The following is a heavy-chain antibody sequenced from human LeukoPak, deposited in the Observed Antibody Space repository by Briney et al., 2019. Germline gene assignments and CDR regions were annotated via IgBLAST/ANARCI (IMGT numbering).Heavy chain of an antibody. D-gene: IGHD6-25*01. Sequence: GGSLRLSCAASGFTVSNNYMNWVRQAPGKGLEWVSSINSDGSRTYYAGSMKGRFTISRDNAKSSLYLQMNSLSADDTAVYYCAKEDENGSGHFDYWGQGTLVTVSA. V-gene: IGHV3-21*01. CDR1: GFTVSNNY. J-gene: IGHJ4*02. CDR3: AKEDENGSGHFDY. CDR2: INSDGSRT.